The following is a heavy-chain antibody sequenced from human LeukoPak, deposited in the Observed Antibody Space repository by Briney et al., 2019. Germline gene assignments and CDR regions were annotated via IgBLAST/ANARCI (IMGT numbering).Heavy chain of an antibody. V-gene: IGHV3-30*18. D-gene: IGHD3-22*01. CDR1: GFTFSTYG. CDR2: ISYDESNT. CDR3: AKDPYHYDSSGYVDY. J-gene: IGHJ4*02. Sequence: GRSLRLSCAASGFTFSTYGMHWVRQAPGKGLEWVAIISYDESNTHYADSVKGRFTISRDNSKNTLYLQINSLRAEDTAVYYCAKDPYHYDSSGYVDYWGQGTLVTVSS.